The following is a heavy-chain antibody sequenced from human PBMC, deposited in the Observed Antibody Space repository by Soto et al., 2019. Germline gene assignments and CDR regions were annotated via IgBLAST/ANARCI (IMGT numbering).Heavy chain of an antibody. D-gene: IGHD3-9*01. CDR1: GGSFSTYY. CDR3: ARGGSNDWQVAFDI. Sequence: QLQQWGAGLLKPSETLSLTCVVSGGSFSTYYYNWIRQSPGKGLEWIGEINHSGSNNYSPSLKGRVTRSLDTSKNQFSLKLTSVTAADTAVYYCARGGSNDWQVAFDIWGQGTMVTVSS. V-gene: IGHV4-34*01. J-gene: IGHJ3*02. CDR2: INHSGSN.